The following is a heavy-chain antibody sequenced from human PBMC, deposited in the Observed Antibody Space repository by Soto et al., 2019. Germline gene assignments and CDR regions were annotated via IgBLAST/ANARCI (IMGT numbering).Heavy chain of an antibody. V-gene: IGHV3-23*01. CDR1: GFTFGTYA. Sequence: GGSLRLSCAASGFTFGTYAMNWVRQAPGKGLEWVSGISGSGGNTYYTDPVKGRFPISRDNSKNTLYLQMNSLRADDTAVYYCEKDRSVAKRDWFDPWGKGTLVTVSS. J-gene: IGHJ5*02. D-gene: IGHD5-12*01. CDR2: ISGSGGNT. CDR3: EKDRSVAKRDWFDP.